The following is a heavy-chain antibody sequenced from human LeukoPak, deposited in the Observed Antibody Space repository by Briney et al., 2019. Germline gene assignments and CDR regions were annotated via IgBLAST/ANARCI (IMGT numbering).Heavy chain of an antibody. CDR2: ISAYNGNT. J-gene: IGHJ4*02. V-gene: IGHV1-18*04. CDR3: ARDLRVSRVAVAGMGDNY. Sequence: ASVKVSCKASGYTFTSYGISWVRQAPGQGLEWMGWISAYNGNTNYAQKLQGRVTMTTDTSTSTAYMELRSLRSDDTAVYYCARDLRVSRVAVAGMGDNYWGQGTLVTVSS. D-gene: IGHD6-19*01. CDR1: GYTFTSYG.